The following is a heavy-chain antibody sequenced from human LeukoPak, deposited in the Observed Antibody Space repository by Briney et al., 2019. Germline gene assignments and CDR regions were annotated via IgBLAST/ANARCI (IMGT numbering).Heavy chain of an antibody. V-gene: IGHV4-38-2*02. CDR3: VGGYYPNYGHY. CDR1: GYSISSGYY. Sequence: PSETLSLTCTVSGYSISSGYYWGWIRQPPGKGLEWIGSIYHSGSTYYNPSLKSRVTISVDTSKNQFSLKLSSVTAADTAVYYCVGGYYPNYGHYWGQGTLVTVSS. CDR2: IYHSGST. D-gene: IGHD3-3*01. J-gene: IGHJ4*02.